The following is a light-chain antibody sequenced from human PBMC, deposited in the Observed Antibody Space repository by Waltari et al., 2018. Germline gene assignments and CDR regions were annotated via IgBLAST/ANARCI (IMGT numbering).Light chain of an antibody. CDR3: LVWHSTTDHHGV. J-gene: IGLJ2*01. Sequence: SYVVTQSPSVSVAPGETARITCGGDNIGSKGVHWYQQRPGPAPVLVISYDSDRPSGIPERFSGSNSGNTATLTISWVEADDEADYYCLVWHSTTDHHGVFGGGTKLTVL. CDR1: NIGSKG. CDR2: YDS. V-gene: IGLV3-21*04.